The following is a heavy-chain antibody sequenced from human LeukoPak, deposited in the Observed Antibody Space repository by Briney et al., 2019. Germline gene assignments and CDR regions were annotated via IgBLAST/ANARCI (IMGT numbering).Heavy chain of an antibody. CDR2: ISGSGNVT. CDR1: GFTFAKYA. V-gene: IGHV3-23*01. CDR3: AKDRAGAK. J-gene: IGHJ4*02. Sequence: PGGSLRLSCVGSGFTFAKYAITWVREAPGKGLEWVSVISGSGNVTYYAESVKGRFTISRDNSKRTLYLQMDSLRADDTAIYYCAKDRAGAKWGQGTLVLVSS.